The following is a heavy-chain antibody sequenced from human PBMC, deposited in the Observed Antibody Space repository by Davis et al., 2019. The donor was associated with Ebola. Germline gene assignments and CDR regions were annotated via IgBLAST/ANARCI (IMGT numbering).Heavy chain of an antibody. CDR3: ARGGYYGSGSK. V-gene: IGHV4-59*12. J-gene: IGHJ4*02. D-gene: IGHD3-10*01. CDR2: IYYSGST. Sequence: SETLSLTCTVSGRSISSYYWSWIRQPPGKGLEWIGYIYYSGSTNYNPSLKSRVTISVDKSKNQFSLKLTSVTAADTAVYYCARGGYYGSGSKWGQGNLVTVSS. CDR1: GRSISSYY.